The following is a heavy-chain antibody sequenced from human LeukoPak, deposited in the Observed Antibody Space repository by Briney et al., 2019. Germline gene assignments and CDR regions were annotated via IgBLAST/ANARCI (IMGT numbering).Heavy chain of an antibody. J-gene: IGHJ4*02. Sequence: ASVKVSCKASGYTFTSYGISWVRQAPGQGLEWMGWISAYNGKTNYAQKLQGRVTMTTDTSTSTAYMELRSLRSDDTAVYYCARDTPEYYGSGSYFDYWGQGTLVTVSS. V-gene: IGHV1-18*01. CDR3: ARDTPEYYGSGSYFDY. CDR2: ISAYNGKT. CDR1: GYTFTSYG. D-gene: IGHD3-10*01.